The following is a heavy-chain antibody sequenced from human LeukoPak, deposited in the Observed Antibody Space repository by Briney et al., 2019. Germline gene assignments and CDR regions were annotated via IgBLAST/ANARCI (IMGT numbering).Heavy chain of an antibody. J-gene: IGHJ4*02. CDR1: GFTFSSYS. CDR3: ARRWFGEFVL. Sequence: GGSLRLSCAASGFTFSSYSMNWVRQAPGKGLEWVSYISSSSTIYYADSVKGRFTISRDNAKNSLYLQMNSLRAEDTAVYYCARRWFGEFVLWGQGTLVTVSS. V-gene: IGHV3-48*01. CDR2: ISSSSTI. D-gene: IGHD3-10*01.